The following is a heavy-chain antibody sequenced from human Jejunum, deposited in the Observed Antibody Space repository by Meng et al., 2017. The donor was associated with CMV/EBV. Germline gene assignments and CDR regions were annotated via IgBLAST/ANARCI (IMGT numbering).Heavy chain of an antibody. V-gene: IGHV3-30*04. D-gene: IGHD6-19*01. CDR2: ISYDGSNK. Sequence: GFPFSSYAMHWVRQAPGKGLEWVAVISYDGSNKYYADSVKGRFTISRDNSKNTLYLQMNSLRAEDTAVYYCARDHLGIAVAGIFDYWCQGTLVTVSS. CDR3: ARDHLGIAVAGIFDY. J-gene: IGHJ4*02. CDR1: GFPFSSYA.